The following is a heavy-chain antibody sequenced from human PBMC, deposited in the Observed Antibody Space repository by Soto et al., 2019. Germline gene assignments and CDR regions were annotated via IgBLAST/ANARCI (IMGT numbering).Heavy chain of an antibody. J-gene: IGHJ6*02. D-gene: IGHD4-17*01. CDR2: IKSKTDGGTT. Sequence: GGSLRLSCAASGFTFSNAWMNWVRQAPGKGLEWVGRIKSKTDGGTTDYAAPVKGRFTISRDDSKNTLYLQMNSLKTEDTAVYYCTTNTVTTKSYYYYYGMDVWGQGTTVTVSS. CDR3: TTNTVTTKSYYYYYGMDV. V-gene: IGHV3-15*07. CDR1: GFTFSNAW.